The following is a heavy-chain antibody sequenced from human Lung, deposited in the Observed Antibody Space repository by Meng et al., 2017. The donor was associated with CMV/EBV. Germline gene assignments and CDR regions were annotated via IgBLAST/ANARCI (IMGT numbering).Heavy chain of an antibody. Sequence: XVSXKGSGYSFTSYWIGWVRQMPGKGLEWMGIIYPGDSDTRYSPSFQGQVTISADKSISTAYLQWSSLKASDTAMYYCARQSSLGYCSSTSCYSYYGMDVWXQGTXVTVSS. D-gene: IGHD2-2*02. V-gene: IGHV5-51*01. CDR1: GYSFTSYW. CDR2: IYPGDSDT. J-gene: IGHJ6*02. CDR3: ARQSSLGYCSSTSCYSYYGMDV.